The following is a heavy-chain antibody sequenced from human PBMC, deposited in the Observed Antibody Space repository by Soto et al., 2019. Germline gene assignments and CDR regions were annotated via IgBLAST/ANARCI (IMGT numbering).Heavy chain of an antibody. D-gene: IGHD3-22*01. V-gene: IGHV3-11*01. CDR2: ISSSGDII. J-gene: IGHJ4*02. CDR3: ARDLGYYDSSGYFDY. Sequence: QVQLVESGGGLVKPGGSLRLSCAASGFTFSDHYMGWIRQAPGKGLEWVSYISSSGDIIYYADSVKGRFTISRDNAKNSLYLQMNSLRAEDTAVYYCARDLGYYDSSGYFDYWGQGTLVTVSS. CDR1: GFTFSDHY.